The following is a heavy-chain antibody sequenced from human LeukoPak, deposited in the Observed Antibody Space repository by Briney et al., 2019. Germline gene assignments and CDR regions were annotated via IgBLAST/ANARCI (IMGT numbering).Heavy chain of an antibody. Sequence: PGGSLRLSCAASGFTLSSYWMRCVRQAPGRWREWVANVKQDGSEKNYVHSVKGRFSISRDNAKNSLYLQMNSLRAEDTAVYYCARALMYSGSYFPYWGQGTLVTVSS. D-gene: IGHD1-26*01. V-gene: IGHV3-7*01. CDR3: ARALMYSGSYFPY. J-gene: IGHJ4*02. CDR2: VKQDGSEK. CDR1: GFTLSSYW.